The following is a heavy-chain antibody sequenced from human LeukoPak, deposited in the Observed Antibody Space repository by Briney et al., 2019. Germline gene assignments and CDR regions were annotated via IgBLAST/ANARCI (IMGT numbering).Heavy chain of an antibody. CDR1: GFTFSNHG. J-gene: IGHJ5*02. CDR3: AKSRLTTGFDP. V-gene: IGHV3-30*02. CDR2: IRYDGITK. D-gene: IGHD4-11*01. Sequence: GGSLRLSCTASGFTFSNHGMHWVRQAPGKGLEWVAFIRYDGITKYYADSVKGRFTISRDNSKNTLYLQMNSLRAEDTAVYYCAKSRLTTGFDPWGQGTLVTVSS.